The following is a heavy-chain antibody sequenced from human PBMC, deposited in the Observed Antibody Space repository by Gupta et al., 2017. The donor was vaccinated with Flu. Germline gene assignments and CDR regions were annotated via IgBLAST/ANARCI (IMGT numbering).Heavy chain of an antibody. CDR3: AKDHARDYDILTGYTHLYYYYGMDV. V-gene: IGHV3-30*18. J-gene: IGHJ6*02. CDR2: ISYDGSNK. Sequence: QVQLVESGGGVVQPGRSLRLSCAASGFTFSSYGMPWVRQAPGKGLEWVGVISYDGSNKYYADSVKGRFTISRDNSKNTLYLQMNSLRAEDTAVYYCAKDHARDYDILTGYTHLYYYYGMDVWGQGTTVTVSS. D-gene: IGHD3-9*01. CDR1: GFTFSSYG.